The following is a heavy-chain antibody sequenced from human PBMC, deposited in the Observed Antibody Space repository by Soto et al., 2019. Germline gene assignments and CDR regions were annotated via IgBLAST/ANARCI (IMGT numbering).Heavy chain of an antibody. CDR1: GFTVSSYA. CDR2: ISGSGSST. Sequence: GGSLRLSCAASGFTVSSYAMSWVRQAPGKGLEWVSTISGSGSSTYYADSVKGRFTISRDSSKNTLYLQMNILRAEDTAVYYCAKRDYDFWSGYPQWGQGTPVTVSS. CDR3: AKRDYDFWSGYPQ. V-gene: IGHV3-23*01. J-gene: IGHJ4*02. D-gene: IGHD3-3*01.